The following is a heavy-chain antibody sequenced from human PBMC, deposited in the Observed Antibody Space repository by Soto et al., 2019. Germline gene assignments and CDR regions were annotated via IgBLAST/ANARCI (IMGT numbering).Heavy chain of an antibody. CDR3: ARVPLPRIYGSFAS. J-gene: IGHJ4*02. V-gene: IGHV4-61*01. D-gene: IGHD3-10*01. CDR2: IYYSGTT. Sequence: SETLSLTCTVSGVSVSSDNYYWSWVRQPPGKGLEWIGYIYYSGTTNYSPSLKSRVTISVDTSKSQFSLKLSSVTAADTAMYYCARVPLPRIYGSFASWGRGTLVTVSS. CDR1: GVSVSSDNYY.